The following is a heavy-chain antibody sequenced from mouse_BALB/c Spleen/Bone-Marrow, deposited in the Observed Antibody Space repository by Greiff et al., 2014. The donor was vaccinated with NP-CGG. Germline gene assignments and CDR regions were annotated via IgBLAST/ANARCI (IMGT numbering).Heavy chain of an antibody. CDR2: VNPNNDGT. D-gene: IGHD1-1*02. Sequence: VQLKESEPNLVKPGASVKISCKASGYSFTGYYMHWVKQSHGKSLEWIGRVNPNNDGTTYTQKFKGKAILTVDKSSSTAYMELRGLTSEDSAVYYCARRDYGDYWGQGTTLTVSS. V-gene: IGHV1-18*01. CDR3: ARRDYGDY. CDR1: GYSFTGYY. J-gene: IGHJ2*01.